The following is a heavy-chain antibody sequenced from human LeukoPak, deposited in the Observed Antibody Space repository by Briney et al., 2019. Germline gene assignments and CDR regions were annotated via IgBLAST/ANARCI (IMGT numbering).Heavy chain of an antibody. D-gene: IGHD3-22*01. CDR2: IKQDGSEK. V-gene: IGHV3-7*03. J-gene: IGHJ4*02. CDR3: TREMVMIDY. CDR1: GFTFSDYW. Sequence: GGSLRLSCAASGFTFSDYWMSWVRQAPGKGLEWVANIKQDGSEKYYVGSVKGRFTISRDNAKSSLYLQMNSLRADDTAVYYCTREMVMIDYWGQGNLVTVSS.